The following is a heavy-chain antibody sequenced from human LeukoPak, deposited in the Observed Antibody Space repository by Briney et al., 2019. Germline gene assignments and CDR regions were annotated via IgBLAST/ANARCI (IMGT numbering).Heavy chain of an antibody. J-gene: IGHJ4*02. CDR1: GGSISSGSYY. CDR3: ARRDSGYGWGHFDY. CDR2: IYTSGST. D-gene: IGHD5-12*01. Sequence: SETLSLTCTVSGGSISSGSYYWSWIRQPAGKGLEWIGRIYTSGSTNYNPSLKSRVTISVDTSKNQFSLKLSSVTAADTAVYYCARRDSGYGWGHFDYWGQGTLVTVSS. V-gene: IGHV4-61*02.